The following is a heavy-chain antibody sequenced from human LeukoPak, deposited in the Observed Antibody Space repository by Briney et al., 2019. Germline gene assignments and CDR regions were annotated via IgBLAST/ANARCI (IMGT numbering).Heavy chain of an antibody. CDR2: ISSSGSTI. J-gene: IGHJ4*02. D-gene: IGHD3-22*01. V-gene: IGHV3-11*01. CDR3: AREGDYFDSSGYYGPFDY. CDR1: GFTFSDYY. Sequence: PGGSLRLSCAASGFTFSDYYISWIRQAPGKGLEWVSYISSSGSTIYYADSVKGRFTISRDNAKNSLYLQMNSLRAEDTAVYYCAREGDYFDSSGYYGPFDYWGQGTLVTVSS.